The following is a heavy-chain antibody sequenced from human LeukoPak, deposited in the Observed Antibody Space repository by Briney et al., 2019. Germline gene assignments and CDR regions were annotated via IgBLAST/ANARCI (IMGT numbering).Heavy chain of an antibody. V-gene: IGHV4-59*12. Sequence: PSETLSLTCTVSGGSISSFYWSWIRQPPGKGLEWIGYIYYSGSTNYDPSLKSRLTISVDTSKNQFSLKLSSVTAADTAVYYCAREWDNWNAGAFDIWGQGTMVTVSS. J-gene: IGHJ3*02. CDR2: IYYSGST. D-gene: IGHD1-20*01. CDR3: AREWDNWNAGAFDI. CDR1: GGSISSFY.